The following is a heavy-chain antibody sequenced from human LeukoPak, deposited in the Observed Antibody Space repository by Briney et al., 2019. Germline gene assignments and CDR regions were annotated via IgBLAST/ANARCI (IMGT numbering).Heavy chain of an antibody. J-gene: IGHJ5*02. CDR3: ARELGGPRGAYYDSSGYQNWFDP. V-gene: IGHV4-4*07. CDR2: IYTSGST. D-gene: IGHD3-22*01. CDR1: GGSISSYY. Sequence: NTSETLSLTCTVSGGSISSYYWSWIRQPPGKGLEWIGRIYTSGSTNYNPSLKSRVTMSVDTSKNQFSLKLSSVTAADTAVYYCARELGGPRGAYYDSSGYQNWFDPWGQGTLVTVSS.